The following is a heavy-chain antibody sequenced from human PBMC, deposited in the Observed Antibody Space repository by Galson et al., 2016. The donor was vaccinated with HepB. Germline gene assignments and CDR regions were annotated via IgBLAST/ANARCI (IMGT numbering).Heavy chain of an antibody. CDR1: GFPFSSYM. CDR3: ARPGSAAYSPAPIPY. D-gene: IGHD3-10*01. CDR2: INSDGSTT. V-gene: IGHV3-74*01. J-gene: IGHJ4*02. Sequence: SLRLSCAASGFPFSSYMMHWVRQAPGKGLVWVTRINSDGSTTIYADSVKGRFTISRDNAKNTVYLQMDSLRVDDTAVYYCARPGSAAYSPAPIPYWGRGTLVTVSS.